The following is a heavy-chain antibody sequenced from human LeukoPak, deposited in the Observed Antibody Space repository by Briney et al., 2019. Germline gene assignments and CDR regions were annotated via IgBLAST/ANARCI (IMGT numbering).Heavy chain of an antibody. J-gene: IGHJ4*02. Sequence: ASVKVSCKASGYTFTSYGISWVRQAPGQGLEWMGWISAYNGDTNYAQKLQGRVTMTTDTSTSTAYMELRSLRSDDTAVYYCARARFREFDFDYWGQGTLVTVSS. CDR3: ARARFREFDFDY. CDR2: ISAYNGDT. D-gene: IGHD3-10*01. CDR1: GYTFTSYG. V-gene: IGHV1-18*01.